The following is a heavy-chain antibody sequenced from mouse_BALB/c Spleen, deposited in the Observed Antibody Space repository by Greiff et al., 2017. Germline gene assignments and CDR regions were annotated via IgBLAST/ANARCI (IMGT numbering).Heavy chain of an antibody. CDR1: GFSLTSYG. CDR2: IWAGGST. Sequence: VHLVESGPGLVAPSQSLSITCTVSGFSLTSYGVHWVRQPPGKGLEWLGVIWAGGSTNYNSALMSRLSISKDNSKSQVFLKMNSLQTDDTAMYYCARDRGVRFAYWGQGTLVTVSA. J-gene: IGHJ3*01. V-gene: IGHV2-9*02. CDR3: ARDRGVRFAY. D-gene: IGHD2-14*01.